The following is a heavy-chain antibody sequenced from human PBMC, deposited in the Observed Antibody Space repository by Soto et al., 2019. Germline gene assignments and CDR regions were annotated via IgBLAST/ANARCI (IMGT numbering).Heavy chain of an antibody. CDR3: VRPDSSGYYPL. D-gene: IGHD3-22*01. CDR1: GYTFTSSW. V-gene: IGHV5-51*01. Sequence: PKISCKGSGYTFTSSWIGWVRQMPGKGLEWMGIIYPENSDTRYSPSFQGQVTISVDKSIRTAYLQWRSLKASDTAMYYCVRPDSSGYYPLWGQGTLVTVSS. J-gene: IGHJ4*02. CDR2: IYPENSDT.